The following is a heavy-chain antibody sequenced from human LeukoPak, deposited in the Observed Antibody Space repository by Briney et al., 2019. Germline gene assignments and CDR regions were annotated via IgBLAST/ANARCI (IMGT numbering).Heavy chain of an antibody. J-gene: IGHJ6*02. CDR1: GYSISSGYY. CDR3: ARSNNQGYYYGMDV. D-gene: IGHD4-11*01. V-gene: IGHV4-38-2*02. CDR2: IYHSGST. Sequence: PSETLSLTCTVSGYSISSGYYWGWIRQPPGKGLEWIGSIYHSGSTYYNPSLKSRVTISVDTSKNQFSLKLSSVTAADTAVYYCARSNNQGYYYGMDVWGQGTTVTVSS.